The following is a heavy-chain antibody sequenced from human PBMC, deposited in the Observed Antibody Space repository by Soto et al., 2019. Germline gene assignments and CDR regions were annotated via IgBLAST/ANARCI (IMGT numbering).Heavy chain of an antibody. J-gene: IGHJ4*02. CDR2: ISAYNGNT. CDR3: ASPIFIPGGLDY. V-gene: IGHV1-18*01. D-gene: IGHD2-15*01. Sequence: ASVKVSCEASGYTFTSYGISWVRQAPGQGLEWMGWISAYNGNTNYAQKLQGRVTMTTDTSTSTAYMELRSLRSDDTAVYYCASPIFIPGGLDYWGQGTLVTVSS. CDR1: GYTFTSYG.